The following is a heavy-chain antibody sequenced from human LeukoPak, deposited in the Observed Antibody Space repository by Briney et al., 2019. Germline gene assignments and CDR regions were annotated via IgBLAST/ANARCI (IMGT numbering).Heavy chain of an antibody. CDR2: ISSCGSTI. Sequence: GGSLRLSCAASGFTFSSYEMNWVRQAPGKGLEWVSYISSCGSTIYYADSVKGRFTISRDNAKNSLYLQMNSLRAEDTAVYYCARGNYCSGGSCYQTASFNYWGQGALVTVSS. V-gene: IGHV3-48*03. CDR3: ARGNYCSGGSCYQTASFNY. CDR1: GFTFSSYE. D-gene: IGHD2-15*01. J-gene: IGHJ4*02.